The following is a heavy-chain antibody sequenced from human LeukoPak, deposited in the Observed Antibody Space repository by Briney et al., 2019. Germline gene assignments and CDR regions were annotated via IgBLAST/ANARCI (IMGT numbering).Heavy chain of an antibody. J-gene: IGHJ5*02. D-gene: IGHD2-2*01. CDR2: ISAYNGNT. CDR3: ARVRGCSSTSCYGLGWFDP. Sequence: VASVKVSCKASGYRFTTDMYTIHWLRQAPGHRLEWMGWISAYNGNTNYAQKLQGRVTMTTDTSTSTAYMELGSLRSDDTAVYYCARVRGCSSTSCYGLGWFDPWGQGTLVTVSS. CDR1: GYRFTTDMYT. V-gene: IGHV1-18*01.